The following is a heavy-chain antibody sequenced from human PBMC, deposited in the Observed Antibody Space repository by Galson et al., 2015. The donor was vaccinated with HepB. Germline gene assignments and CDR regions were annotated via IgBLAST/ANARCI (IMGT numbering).Heavy chain of an antibody. Sequence: SLRLSCAASGFTFSSYGMHWVRQAPGKGLEWVAVISYDGSNKYYADSVKGRFTISRDNSKNTLYLQMNSLRAEDTAVYYCAKDEMVRGVSLFDYWGQGTLVTVSS. CDR1: GFTFSSYG. V-gene: IGHV3-30*18. J-gene: IGHJ4*02. D-gene: IGHD3-10*01. CDR3: AKDEMVRGVSLFDY. CDR2: ISYDGSNK.